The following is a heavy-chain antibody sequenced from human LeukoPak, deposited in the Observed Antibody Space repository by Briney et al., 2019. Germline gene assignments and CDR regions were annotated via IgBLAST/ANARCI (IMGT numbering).Heavy chain of an antibody. CDR2: ISYDGSNK. CDR3: AKAGSIVVVPAASPEFQH. J-gene: IGHJ1*01. V-gene: IGHV3-30*18. D-gene: IGHD2-2*01. CDR1: GFTFSSYG. Sequence: SGGSLRLSCAASGFTFSSYGMHWVRQAPGKGLEWVAVISYDGSNKYYADSVKGRFTISRDNSKNTLYLQMNSLRAEDTAVYYRAKAGSIVVVPAASPEFQHWGQGTLVTVSS.